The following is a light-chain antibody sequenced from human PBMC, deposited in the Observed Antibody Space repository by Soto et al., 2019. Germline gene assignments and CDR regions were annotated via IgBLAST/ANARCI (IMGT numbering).Light chain of an antibody. Sequence: EIVLTQSPGTLFLSPGERATLSCSASQSVSSSYSAWYQQKPGQAPSLLIYCASSRATGIPDRSSGTGSGTDFTLTISRLEPEDFAVYYCQQYGSTRWTFGQGTKV. CDR3: QQYGSTRWT. CDR1: QSVSSSY. J-gene: IGKJ1*01. CDR2: CAS. V-gene: IGKV3-20*01.